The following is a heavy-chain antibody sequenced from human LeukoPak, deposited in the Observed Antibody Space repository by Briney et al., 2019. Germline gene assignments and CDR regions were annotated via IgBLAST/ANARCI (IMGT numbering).Heavy chain of an antibody. V-gene: IGHV3-30*18. CDR2: ISYAGSNK. D-gene: IGHD5-18*01. CDR3: AKGEFLEYTAMVDDY. J-gene: IGHJ4*02. CDR1: GFTFSSYG. Sequence: GSLRLSCAASGFTFSSYGMHWVRQAPGKGLEWVAVISYAGSNKYYADSVKGRFTISRDNSKNTLYLQMNSLRAEDTAVYYCAKGEFLEYTAMVDDYWGQGTLVTVSS.